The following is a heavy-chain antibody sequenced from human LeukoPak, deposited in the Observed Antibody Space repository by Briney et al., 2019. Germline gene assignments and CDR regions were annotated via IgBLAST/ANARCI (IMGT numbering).Heavy chain of an antibody. CDR1: GFTFSNYD. D-gene: IGHD6-13*01. V-gene: IGHV3-13*01. Sequence: PGGSLRLSCAASGFTFSNYDMHWVRQATGKGLEWVSAIGIAGDTYYPGSVKGRFTISRENVKNSLYLQMNSLRAGDTAVYYCARWRAAADAFDICGQGTMVTVSS. CDR3: ARWRAAADAFDI. CDR2: IGIAGDT. J-gene: IGHJ3*02.